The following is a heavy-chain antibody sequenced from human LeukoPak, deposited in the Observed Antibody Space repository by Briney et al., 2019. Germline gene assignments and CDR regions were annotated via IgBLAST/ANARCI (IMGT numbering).Heavy chain of an antibody. CDR1: GGSISSSSYY. CDR2: IYYSGST. J-gene: IGHJ2*01. V-gene: IGHV4-39*01. Sequence: SETLSLTCTVSGGSISSSSYYWGWIRQPPGKGLEWIGSIYYSGSTYYNPSLKSRVTISVDTSKNQFSLKLSSVTAADTAVYFCARGPWGFWYFGLWGRGTLVTVSS. CDR3: ARGPWGFWYFGL. D-gene: IGHD7-27*01.